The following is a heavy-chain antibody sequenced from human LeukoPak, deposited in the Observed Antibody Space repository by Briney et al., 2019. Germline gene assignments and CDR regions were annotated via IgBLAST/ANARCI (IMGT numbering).Heavy chain of an antibody. CDR3: AKKTPGNYAYDQ. V-gene: IGHV3-23*01. CDR2: CGIGGDT. CDR1: GFTFSSSA. Sequence: PGGSLRLSCAASGFTFSSSAMNWVRQAPGKGLEWVSACGIGGDTYYADSVKGRFTISRDNSKNTLYLQMTSLRAEDTAVYYCAKKTPGNYAYDQWGQGTLVTVSP. D-gene: IGHD3-22*01. J-gene: IGHJ4*02.